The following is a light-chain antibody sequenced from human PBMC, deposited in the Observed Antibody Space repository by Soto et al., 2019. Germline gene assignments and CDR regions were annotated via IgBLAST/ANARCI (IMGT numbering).Light chain of an antibody. Sequence: EIVMTQSPATLSVSPGERATLSCRASQSVSSNLAWYQQKPGQAPRLLIYGVSTRATGIPARFSGSGSGTEFTLISSSLQSEDVAVYYCQQYNKWRTFGQGTKVEIK. CDR2: GVS. CDR3: QQYNKWRT. J-gene: IGKJ1*01. V-gene: IGKV3-15*01. CDR1: QSVSSN.